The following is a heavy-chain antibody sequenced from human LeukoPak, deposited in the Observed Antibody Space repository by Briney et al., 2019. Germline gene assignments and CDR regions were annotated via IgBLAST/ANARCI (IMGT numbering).Heavy chain of an antibody. CDR1: GGSISSSSYY. D-gene: IGHD3-10*01. J-gene: IGHJ4*02. CDR3: ARHVYPYYGSGSYPYYFDY. V-gene: IGHV4-39*01. CDR2: IYYSGST. Sequence: SETLSLTCTVSGGSISSSSYYWGWNRQPPGKGLEWIGSIYYSGSTYYNPSLKSRVTISVDTSKNQFSLKLSSVTAADTAVYYCARHVYPYYGSGSYPYYFDYWGQGTLVTVSS.